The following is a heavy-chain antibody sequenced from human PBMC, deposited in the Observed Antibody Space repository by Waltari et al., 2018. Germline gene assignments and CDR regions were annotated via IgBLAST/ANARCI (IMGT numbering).Heavy chain of an antibody. J-gene: IGHJ4*02. CDR2: IRSKANSYAT. V-gene: IGHV3-73*02. Sequence: EVQLVESGGGLVQPGGSLKLSCAASGFTFSGSAMHWVRQASGKGLEGVGRIRSKANSYATAYAASVKGRFTISRDDSKNTAYLQMNSLKTEDTAVYYCTSGAIFRVVVNYWGQGTLVTVSS. CDR1: GFTFSGSA. D-gene: IGHD3-3*01. CDR3: TSGAIFRVVVNY.